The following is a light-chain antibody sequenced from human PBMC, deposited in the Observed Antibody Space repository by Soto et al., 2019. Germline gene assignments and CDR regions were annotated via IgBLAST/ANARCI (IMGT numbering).Light chain of an antibody. V-gene: IGKV1-27*01. CDR2: GAS. J-gene: IGKJ1*01. Sequence: DIQMTQSPSSLSASIGDRVTITCRASQGISNNLAWYQQKPGKVPKLLIYGASTLQSGVPSRFSGSGSGTDFPLTISRLQPEDVATYYCQKYDSAPLTFGQGTKVEF. CDR1: QGISNN. CDR3: QKYDSAPLT.